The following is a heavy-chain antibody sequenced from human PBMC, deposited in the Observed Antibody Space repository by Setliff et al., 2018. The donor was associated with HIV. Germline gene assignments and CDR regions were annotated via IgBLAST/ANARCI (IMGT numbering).Heavy chain of an antibody. D-gene: IGHD3-3*01. CDR1: YS. CDR2: IYVGGSV. J-gene: IGHJ5*02. V-gene: IGHV4-61*09. CDR3: ARAKTIGVSAVFFDP. Sequence: YSWTWLRQPAGKGPELIGHIYVGGSVIYNPSLASRVTISMVPSKNQFSLDLSSVTAADTAKYYCARAKTIGVSAVFFDPWGQGRQVTVSS.